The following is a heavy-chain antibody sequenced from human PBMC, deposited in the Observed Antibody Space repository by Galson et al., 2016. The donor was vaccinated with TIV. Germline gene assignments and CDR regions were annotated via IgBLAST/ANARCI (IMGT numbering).Heavy chain of an antibody. CDR3: ARDRDYYDSSSYSPDAFDM. CDR1: GFIFRRYS. V-gene: IGHV3-21*01. Sequence: SLRLSCAASGFIFRRYSMNWVRQAPGKGLEWVSTISSSSDYRFYADSVKGRFTISRDNARNSLHLQINILRVEDTAVYYCARDRDYYDSSSYSPDAFDMWGQGTMVTVSP. J-gene: IGHJ3*02. D-gene: IGHD3-22*01. CDR2: ISSSSDYR.